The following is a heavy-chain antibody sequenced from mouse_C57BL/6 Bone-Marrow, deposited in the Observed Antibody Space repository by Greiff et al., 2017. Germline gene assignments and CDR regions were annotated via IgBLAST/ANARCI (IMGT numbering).Heavy chain of an antibody. V-gene: IGHV1-58*01. CDR3: NCNAFYYAMDY. CDR2: IYIGNGYT. J-gene: IGHJ4*01. CDR1: GYTFTSYG. Sequence: VQLQQSGAELVRPGSSVKMSCKTSGYTFTSYGINWVKQRPGQGLEWIGYIYIGNGYTEYNEKFKGKATLTSDTSSSTAYMPLSSLTSEDSAIXFCNCNAFYYAMDYWGQGTSVTVSS. D-gene: IGHD2-1*01.